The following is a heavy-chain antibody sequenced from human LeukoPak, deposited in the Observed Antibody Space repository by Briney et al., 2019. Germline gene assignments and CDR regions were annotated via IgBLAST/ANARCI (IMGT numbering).Heavy chain of an antibody. V-gene: IGHV3-66*01. CDR1: GFTLNRNV. J-gene: IGHJ6*03. CDR3: ARDLAGFEEPRYYYYMDV. CDR2: IYSDDRA. D-gene: IGHD3-9*01. Sequence: GSLRLSCVPSGFTLNRNVMSWVRQAPGKGLEWVSLIYSDDRAFYADSVKRRFTISRNKSRNTLFLQMSSLKPEDTAIYYCARDLAGFEEPRYYYYMDVWGKGTTVTVSS.